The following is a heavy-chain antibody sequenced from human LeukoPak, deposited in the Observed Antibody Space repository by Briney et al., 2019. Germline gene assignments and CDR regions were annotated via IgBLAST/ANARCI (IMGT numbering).Heavy chain of an antibody. D-gene: IGHD4-17*01. CDR2: INSDGSST. CDR1: GFTFSSYW. J-gene: IGHJ4*02. CDR3: AQGLRKYYFDY. V-gene: IGHV3-74*01. Sequence: GGSLRLSCAASGFTFSSYWMHWVRQAPGKGLVWVSRINSDGSSTSYADSVKDRFTISRDNAKNTLYLQMNSLRAEDTAVYYCAQGLRKYYFDYWGQGTLVTVSS.